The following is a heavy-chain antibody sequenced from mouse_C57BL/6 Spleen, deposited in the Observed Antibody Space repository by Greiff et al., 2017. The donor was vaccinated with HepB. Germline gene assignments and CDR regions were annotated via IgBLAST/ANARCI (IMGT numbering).Heavy chain of an antibody. J-gene: IGHJ2*01. Sequence: VQLQQSGAELVRPGASVKLSCKASGYTFTDYYINWVKQRPGQGLEWIARIYPGSGNTYYNEKFKGKATLTAEKSSSTAYMQLSSLTSEDSAVYFCARLELGGYYGYWGQGTTLTVSS. CDR1: GYTFTDYY. CDR3: ARLELGGYYGY. V-gene: IGHV1-76*01. CDR2: IYPGSGNT. D-gene: IGHD2-3*01.